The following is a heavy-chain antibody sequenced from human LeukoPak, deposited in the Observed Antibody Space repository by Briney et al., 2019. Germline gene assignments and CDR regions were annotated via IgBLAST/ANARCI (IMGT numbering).Heavy chain of an antibody. CDR3: ARGGGGWYYFDY. V-gene: IGHV4-59*01. CDR2: IYYSGST. J-gene: IGHJ4*02. Sequence: SETLSLTCAVYGGSFSGYYWSWIRQPPGKGLEWIGYIYYSGSTNYNPSLKSRVTISVDTSKNQFSLKLSSVTAADTAVYYCARGGGGWYYFDYWGQGTLVTVSS. CDR1: GGSFSGYY. D-gene: IGHD6-19*01.